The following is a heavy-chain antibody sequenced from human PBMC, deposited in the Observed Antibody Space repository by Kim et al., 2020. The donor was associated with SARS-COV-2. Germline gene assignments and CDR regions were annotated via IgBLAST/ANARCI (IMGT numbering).Heavy chain of an antibody. CDR3: SRSGDLWFGELFPTRFDY. J-gene: IGHJ4*02. Sequence: SVKVSCKASGGTFSSYAISWVRQAPGQGLEWMGGIIPIFGTANYAQKFQGRVTITADESTSTAYMELSSLRSEDTAVYYCSRSGDLWFGELFPTRFDYWGQGTLVTVSS. D-gene: IGHD3-10*01. CDR2: IIPIFGTA. V-gene: IGHV1-69*13. CDR1: GGTFSSYA.